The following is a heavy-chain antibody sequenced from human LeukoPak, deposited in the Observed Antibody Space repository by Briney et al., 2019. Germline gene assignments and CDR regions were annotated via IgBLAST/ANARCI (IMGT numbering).Heavy chain of an antibody. Sequence: ASVKVSCKATGYTFTSYGISWVRQAPGQGFEWMGGISAYNGNTNYAQKLQGRVTMTTDTSTSTAYMELRSLRSDDTAVYYCARDGPSYYSGSYSRWDTGLDYWGLRTLVTVSS. CDR1: GYTFTSYG. D-gene: IGHD1-26*01. V-gene: IGHV1-18*01. CDR3: ARDGPSYYSGSYSRWDTGLDY. J-gene: IGHJ4*02. CDR2: ISAYNGNT.